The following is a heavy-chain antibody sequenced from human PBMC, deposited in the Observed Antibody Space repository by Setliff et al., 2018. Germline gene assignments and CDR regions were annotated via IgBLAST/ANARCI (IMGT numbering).Heavy chain of an antibody. D-gene: IGHD3-22*01. CDR3: AKTAHYYESSGYYYDPYFYYMDV. V-gene: IGHV3-23*01. CDR1: GFTFSTFA. CDR2: ISGSGSSS. J-gene: IGHJ6*03. Sequence: GGSLRLSCAASGFTFSTFAMSWVRQAPGKGLEWVSHISGSGSSSSYADSVKGRFTISRDRSKNTVYLQMNRLRAEDTAVYYCAKTAHYYESSGYYYDPYFYYMDVWGKGTTVTVSS.